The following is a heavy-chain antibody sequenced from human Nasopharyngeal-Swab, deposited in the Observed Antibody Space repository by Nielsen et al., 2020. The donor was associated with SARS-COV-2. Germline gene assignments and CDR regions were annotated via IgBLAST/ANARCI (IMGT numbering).Heavy chain of an antibody. D-gene: IGHD3-16*01. J-gene: IGHJ6*02. Sequence: WIRQHPGKGLEWIGSIYYSGSTYYNPSLKSRVTISVDTSKNQFSLKLSSVTAADTAVYYCARRVARAPRHEGDYYYGMDVWGQGTTVTVSS. CDR2: IYYSGST. CDR3: ARRVARAPRHEGDYYYGMDV. V-gene: IGHV4-39*01.